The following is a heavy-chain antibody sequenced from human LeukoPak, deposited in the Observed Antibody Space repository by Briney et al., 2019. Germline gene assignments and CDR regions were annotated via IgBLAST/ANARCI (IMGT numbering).Heavy chain of an antibody. CDR3: ARDLVDIVATTNWANWFDP. J-gene: IGHJ5*02. V-gene: IGHV4-4*07. D-gene: IGHD5-12*01. CDR1: GGSISSYY. Sequence: SETLSLTCTVSGGSISSYYWSWIRQPAGKGLEWIGRIYTSGSTNYNPSLKGRVTMSVDTSKNQFSLKLSSVTAADTAVYYCARDLVDIVATTNWANWFDPWGQGTLVTVSS. CDR2: IYTSGST.